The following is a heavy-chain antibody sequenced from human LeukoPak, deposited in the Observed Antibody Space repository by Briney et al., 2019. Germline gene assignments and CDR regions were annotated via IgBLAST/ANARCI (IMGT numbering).Heavy chain of an antibody. J-gene: IGHJ3*02. V-gene: IGHV3-23*01. CDR3: AKVRITMIVVDYFDS. Sequence: PGGSLRLSCAASRFTFSSHAMSRVRQAPGEGLEWVSVIGAGGGSRYYADSVKGRFTISRDNSKNTLYLQMNSLRAEDTAVYYCAKVRITMIVVDYFDSWGQGTMVTVSS. CDR1: RFTFSSHA. D-gene: IGHD3-22*01. CDR2: IGAGGGSR.